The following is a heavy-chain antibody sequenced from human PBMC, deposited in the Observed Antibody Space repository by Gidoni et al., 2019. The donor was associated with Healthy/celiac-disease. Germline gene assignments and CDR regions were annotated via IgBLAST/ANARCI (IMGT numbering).Heavy chain of an antibody. CDR1: GGSISSYH. V-gene: IGHV4-59*01. D-gene: IGHD3-22*01. Sequence: QVQLQESGPGLVKPSETMSLTCTVAGGSISSYHWSWIRPRPGKGLEWVGYIYYSGSTNYNPSLKSRVTISVDTSKNQFSLKLSSVTAADTAVYYCARERTYYYDSSGSLARAFDIWGQGTMVTVSS. CDR2: IYYSGST. J-gene: IGHJ3*02. CDR3: ARERTYYYDSSGSLARAFDI.